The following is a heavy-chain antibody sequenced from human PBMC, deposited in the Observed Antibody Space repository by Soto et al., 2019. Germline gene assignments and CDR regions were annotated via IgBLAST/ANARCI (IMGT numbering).Heavy chain of an antibody. V-gene: IGHV4-59*08. D-gene: IGHD5-12*01. CDR3: ARHVISGYVAYYYYYYMDV. CDR1: GGSISSYY. Sequence: SETLSLTCTVSGGSISSYYWSWIRQPPGKGLEWIGYIYYSGSTNYNPSLKSRVTISVDTSKNQFSLKLSSVTAADTAVYYCARHVISGYVAYYYYYYMDVWGKGTTVAVSS. CDR2: IYYSGST. J-gene: IGHJ6*03.